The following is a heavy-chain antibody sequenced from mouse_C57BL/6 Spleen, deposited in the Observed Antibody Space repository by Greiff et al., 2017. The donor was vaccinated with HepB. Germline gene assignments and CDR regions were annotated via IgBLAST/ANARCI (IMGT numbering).Heavy chain of an antibody. CDR2: ISYDGSN. CDR3: AREDYYGLYFDV. D-gene: IGHD1-2*01. V-gene: IGHV3-6*01. J-gene: IGHJ1*03. CDR1: GYSITSGYY. Sequence: EVKLQESGPGLVKPSQSLSLTCSVTGYSITSGYYWNWIRQFPGNKLEWMGYISYDGSNNYNPSLKNRISITRDTSKNQFFLKLNSVTTEDTATYYCAREDYYGLYFDVWGTGTTVTVSS.